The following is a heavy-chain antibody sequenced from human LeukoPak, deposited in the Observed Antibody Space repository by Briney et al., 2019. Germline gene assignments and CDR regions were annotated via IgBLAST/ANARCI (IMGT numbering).Heavy chain of an antibody. Sequence: GGSLRLSCAASGFNFSSFGRHWVRQAPGKGLEWVAVISYDGSNKYYADSVKGRFTISRDNSKNTLYLQMNSLRAEDTAVYYCAKAYYDFWSGYYVVDYWGQGTLVTVSS. CDR1: GFNFSSFG. V-gene: IGHV3-30*18. CDR2: ISYDGSNK. CDR3: AKAYYDFWSGYYVVDY. D-gene: IGHD3-3*01. J-gene: IGHJ4*02.